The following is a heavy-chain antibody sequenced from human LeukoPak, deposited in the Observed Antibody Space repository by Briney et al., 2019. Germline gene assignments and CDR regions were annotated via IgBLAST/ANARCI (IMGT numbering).Heavy chain of an antibody. V-gene: IGHV3-23*01. CDR2: ISGSGGST. CDR3: AKVLLITMVRGRYDH. CDR1: GFTFSSYA. J-gene: IGHJ4*02. D-gene: IGHD3-10*01. Sequence: GGSLRLSCVAAGFTFSSYAMSWVRQAPGKGLEWVAAISGSGGSTYYADSVKGRFTISRDNSKNTLYLQMNSLRAEETAVYYCAKVLLITMVRGRYDHWGQGTLVTVSS.